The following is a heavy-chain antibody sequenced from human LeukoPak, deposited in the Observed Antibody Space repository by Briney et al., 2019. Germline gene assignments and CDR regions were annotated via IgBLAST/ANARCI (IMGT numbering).Heavy chain of an antibody. Sequence: VASVKVSCKASGYTFTGYYMHWVRQAPGQGLEWMGRFDPEDGETIYAQKFQGRVTMTADTSTDTVYMELSSLRSEDTAVYYCATEGKMVRGVYTDYWGQGTLVTVSS. CDR1: GYTFTGYY. CDR3: ATEGKMVRGVYTDY. D-gene: IGHD3-10*01. CDR2: FDPEDGET. J-gene: IGHJ4*02. V-gene: IGHV1-24*01.